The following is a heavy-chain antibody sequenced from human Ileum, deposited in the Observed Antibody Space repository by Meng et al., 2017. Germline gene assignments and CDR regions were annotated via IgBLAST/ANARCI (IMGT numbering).Heavy chain of an antibody. CDR1: RRPISSRHW. D-gene: IGHD2-2*01. Sequence: AQQRRPCPGQVELPGTLPPTCSVYRRPISSRHWRTWARQAPGKGLEWIGEIYHSGSPNYNPSLKSRVTISVDKSQNQFSLKLNSVTAADTAVYYCARVVGGPASMSGWFDPWGQGTLVTVSS. V-gene: IGHV4-4*03. J-gene: IGHJ5*01. CDR3: ARVVGGPASMSGWFDP. CDR2: IYHSGSP.